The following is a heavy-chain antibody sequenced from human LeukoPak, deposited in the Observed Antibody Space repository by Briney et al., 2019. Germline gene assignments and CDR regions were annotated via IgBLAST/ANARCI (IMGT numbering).Heavy chain of an antibody. CDR3: ARSPTLHTAMVKYYFDY. CDR2: ISYDGSNK. J-gene: IGHJ4*02. CDR1: GFTFSSYA. Sequence: GGSLRLSCAASGFTFSSYAMHWVRQAPGKGLEWVAVISYDGSNKYYADSVKGRFTISRDNSKNTLYLQMNSLRAEDTAVYYCARSPTLHTAMVKYYFDYWGQGTLVTVSS. D-gene: IGHD5-18*01. V-gene: IGHV3-30-3*01.